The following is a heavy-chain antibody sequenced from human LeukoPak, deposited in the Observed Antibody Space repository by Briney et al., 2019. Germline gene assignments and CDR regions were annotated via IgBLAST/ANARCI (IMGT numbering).Heavy chain of an antibody. J-gene: IGHJ4*02. CDR1: GFTFSSDA. CDR3: ARWNNLGY. Sequence: GGSLRLSCAASGFTFSSDAMSWVRQAPGKGLEWVSAISDSGGSTHYADFVKGRFTISRDDSKNTLYLQMNSLRAEDTAVYYCARWNNLGYWGQGTLVTVSS. CDR2: ISDSGGST. V-gene: IGHV3-23*01. D-gene: IGHD1/OR15-1a*01.